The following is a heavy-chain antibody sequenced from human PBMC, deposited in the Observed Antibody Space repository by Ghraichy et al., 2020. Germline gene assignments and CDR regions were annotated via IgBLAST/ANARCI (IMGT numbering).Heavy chain of an antibody. J-gene: IGHJ3*02. Sequence: GESLNISCAASGFTFDDYTMHWVRQAPGKGLEWVSLISWDGGSTYYADSVKGRFTISRDNSKNSLYLQMNSLRTEDTALYYCAKSMVQGVMVGDAFDIWGQGTMVTVSS. D-gene: IGHD3-10*01. CDR1: GFTFDDYT. CDR2: ISWDGGST. V-gene: IGHV3-43*01. CDR3: AKSMVQGVMVGDAFDI.